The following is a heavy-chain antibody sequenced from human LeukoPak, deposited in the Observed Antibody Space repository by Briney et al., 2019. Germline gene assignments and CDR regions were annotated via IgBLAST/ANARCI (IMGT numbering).Heavy chain of an antibody. Sequence: SETLSLTCTVSGGSISSYYWSWIRQPPGKGLEWIGYIYYSGSTNYNPSLKSRVTISVDTSKNQFSLKLSSVTAADTAVYYCARGKDAGSWPFDYSGQGTPVTVSS. D-gene: IGHD6-13*01. V-gene: IGHV4-59*01. CDR3: ARGKDAGSWPFDY. CDR1: GGSISSYY. CDR2: IYYSGST. J-gene: IGHJ4*02.